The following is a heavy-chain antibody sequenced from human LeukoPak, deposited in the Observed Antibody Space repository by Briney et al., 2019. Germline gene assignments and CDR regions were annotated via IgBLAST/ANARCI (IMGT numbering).Heavy chain of an antibody. CDR2: ISSNGGST. CDR3: ARGGVGAPQKNHFDY. D-gene: IGHD1-26*01. Sequence: GGSLGLSCAASGFTFSSYAMHWVRQAPGKGLEYVSAISSNGGSTYYANSVKGRFTISRDNSKNTLYLQMGSLIAEDMAVYYCARGGVGAPQKNHFDYWGQGTLVTVSS. CDR1: GFTFSSYA. J-gene: IGHJ4*02. V-gene: IGHV3-64*01.